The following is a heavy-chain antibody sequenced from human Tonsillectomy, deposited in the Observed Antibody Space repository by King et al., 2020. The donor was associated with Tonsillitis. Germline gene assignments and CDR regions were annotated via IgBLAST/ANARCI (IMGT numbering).Heavy chain of an antibody. Sequence: VQLVESGGGVVQPGRSLRLSCTASGFTFSNYAMHWVRQAPGKGLEWVAVISYDGSNKYYADSVKGRFTISRDNSKNTLYLRMNSLRAEDTAVYYCAKCPTKFYDSTGYWFGNWYFDFWGRGTLVTVSS. CDR2: ISYDGSNK. CDR3: AKCPTKFYDSTGYWFGNWYFDF. D-gene: IGHD3-22*01. V-gene: IGHV3-30*18. J-gene: IGHJ2*01. CDR1: GFTFSNYA.